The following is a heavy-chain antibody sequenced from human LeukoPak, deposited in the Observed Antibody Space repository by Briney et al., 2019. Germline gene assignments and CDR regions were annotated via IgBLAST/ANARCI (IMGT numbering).Heavy chain of an antibody. CDR1: GFLFINAW. V-gene: IGHV3-9*01. J-gene: IGHJ3*02. CDR2: ISRNSGSI. CDR3: ARWYVAFDI. D-gene: IGHD2-15*01. Sequence: GGSLRLSCEASGFLFINAWMSWVRQAPGKGLEWVSGISRNSGSIGYADSVKGRFTISRDNAKNSLYLQMNSLRAEDTAVYYCARWYVAFDIWGQGTMVTVSS.